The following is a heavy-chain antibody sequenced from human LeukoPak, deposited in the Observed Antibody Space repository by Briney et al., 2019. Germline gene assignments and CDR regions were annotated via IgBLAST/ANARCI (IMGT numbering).Heavy chain of an antibody. CDR3: ARGNQYGSGSYYNVYGDNWFDP. J-gene: IGHJ5*02. Sequence: SETLSLTCAVHGGSFSGYYWSWIRQPPGKGLEWIGEINHSGSTNYNPSLKSRVTISVDTSKNQFSLKLSSVTAADTAVYYCARGNQYGSGSYYNVYGDNWFDPWGQGTLVTVSS. CDR1: GGSFSGYY. D-gene: IGHD3-10*01. V-gene: IGHV4-34*01. CDR2: INHSGST.